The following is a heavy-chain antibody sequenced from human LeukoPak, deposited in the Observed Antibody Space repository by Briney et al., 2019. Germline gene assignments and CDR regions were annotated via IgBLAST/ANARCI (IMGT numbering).Heavy chain of an antibody. CDR3: ATRNIAARYAVDY. D-gene: IGHD6-6*01. V-gene: IGHV3-21*01. J-gene: IGHJ4*02. CDR2: ISSSSSYI. CDR1: GFTFSSYS. Sequence: GVLRLSCAASGFTFSSYSMNWVRQAPGKGLEWVSSISSSSSYIYYADSVKGRFTISRDNAKNSLYLQMNSLRAEDTAVYYCATRNIAARYAVDYWGQGTLVTVSS.